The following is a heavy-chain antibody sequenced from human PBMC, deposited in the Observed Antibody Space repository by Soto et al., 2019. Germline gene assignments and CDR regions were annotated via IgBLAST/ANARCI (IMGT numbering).Heavy chain of an antibody. CDR1: GFTFSSYS. Sequence: PGGSLRLSCAASGFTFSSYSMNWVRQAPGKGLDWVSSISSSSSYIYYADSVKGRFTISRDNAKNSLYLQMNSLRDEDTAVYYCARGLYYYDSSGYWGYWGQGTLVTVSS. CDR3: ARGLYYYDSSGYWGY. D-gene: IGHD3-22*01. J-gene: IGHJ4*02. CDR2: ISSSSSYI. V-gene: IGHV3-21*01.